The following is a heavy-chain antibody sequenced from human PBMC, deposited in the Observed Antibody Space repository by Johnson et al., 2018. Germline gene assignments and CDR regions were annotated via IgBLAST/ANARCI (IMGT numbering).Heavy chain of an antibody. Sequence: QTAGKGLEWVSAIGTAGDTYYPGSVKGRFTISREKAKNSLYLQMNSLGARDPAVSYCARELGDGSGAFDIWGQGTMVTVRS. CDR2: IGTAGDT. D-gene: IGHD3-10*01. CDR3: ARELGDGSGAFDI. J-gene: IGHJ3*02. V-gene: IGHV3-13*01.